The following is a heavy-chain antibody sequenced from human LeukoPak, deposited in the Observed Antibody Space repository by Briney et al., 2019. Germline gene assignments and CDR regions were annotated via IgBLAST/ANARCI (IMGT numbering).Heavy chain of an antibody. J-gene: IGHJ4*02. CDR2: IKQDGSEK. Sequence: GGSLRLSCAASGFTFSTYWMSWVRQAPGKGLEWVANIKQDGSEKYYVDSVKGRFTISRDNAMNSLYLQMNSLRAEDTAVYYCARGKAQSTSPVADWGQGTLVTVSS. D-gene: IGHD2-2*01. CDR3: ARGKAQSTSPVAD. CDR1: GFTFSTYW. V-gene: IGHV3-7*03.